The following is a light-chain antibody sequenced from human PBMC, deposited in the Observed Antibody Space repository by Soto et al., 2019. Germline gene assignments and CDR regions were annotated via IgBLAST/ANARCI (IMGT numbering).Light chain of an antibody. CDR1: QSVTKY. J-gene: IGKJ4*01. CDR3: QQHINWPLT. CDR2: GAS. Sequence: EIVLTQSPATLSLSPGERATLSCRASQSVTKYLAWYHQKPGQAPRLLIYGASSRATGIPDRFSGSGSGTDFTLTISSLEPEDFALYYCQQHINWPLTFGGGTKVDIK. V-gene: IGKV3-11*01.